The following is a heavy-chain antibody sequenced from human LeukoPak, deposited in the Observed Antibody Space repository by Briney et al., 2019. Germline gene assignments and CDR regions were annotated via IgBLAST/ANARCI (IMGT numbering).Heavy chain of an antibody. V-gene: IGHV4-61*01. J-gene: IGHJ1*01. CDR1: GDSVSNGNYY. CDR3: ARRKEASNFQH. Sequence: SETLSLTCTVSGDSVSNGNYYWSWLRQPPGKALEWIGYIYYTGSTYYNPSLEGRVTISVDTSKNQFSLKLSSVTAADTAVYYCARRKEASNFQHWGQGTLVTVSS. CDR2: IYYTGST.